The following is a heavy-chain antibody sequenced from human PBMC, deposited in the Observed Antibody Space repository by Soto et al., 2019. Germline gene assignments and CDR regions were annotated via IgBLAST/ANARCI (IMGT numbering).Heavy chain of an antibody. V-gene: IGHV4-39*01. CDR3: ARRTGLGFGVVSLYYYGMDV. CDR2: IYYSGST. D-gene: IGHD3-3*01. CDR1: GGSISSSSYY. J-gene: IGHJ6*02. Sequence: NPSETLSLTCTVAGGSISSSSYYWGWIRQPPGKGLEWIGSIYYSGSTYYNPSLKSRVTISVDTSKNQFSLKLSSVTAADTAVYYCARRTGLGFGVVSLYYYGMDVWGQGTTVTVSS.